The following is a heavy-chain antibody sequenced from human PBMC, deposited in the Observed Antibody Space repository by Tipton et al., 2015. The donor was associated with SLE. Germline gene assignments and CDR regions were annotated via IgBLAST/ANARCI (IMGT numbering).Heavy chain of an antibody. D-gene: IGHD1-1*01. CDR2: MNPNSGNT. Sequence: QVQLVQSGAEVKKPGASVKVSCKASGYTFTSYEINWVRQATGQGLEWMGWMNPNSGNTGYAQKFQGRVSMTRNTAISTAYMELRSLRSDDTAVYYCARGRTRRNDAYDIWGQGTLVTVSS. CDR1: GYTFTSYE. V-gene: IGHV1-8*01. CDR3: ARGRTRRNDAYDI. J-gene: IGHJ3*02.